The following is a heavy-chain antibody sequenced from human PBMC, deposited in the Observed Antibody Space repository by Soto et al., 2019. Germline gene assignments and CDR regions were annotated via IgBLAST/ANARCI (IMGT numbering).Heavy chain of an antibody. CDR3: ASDPHSYGDYGNY. V-gene: IGHV4-34*01. J-gene: IGHJ4*02. D-gene: IGHD4-17*01. Sequence: QVQLQQWGAGLLKPSETLSLTCAVYGGSFSGYYWSWIRQPPGKGLEWIGEINHSGSTNYNPSLMSRVTISVDTYKNQFSLTLSSVTAADTAVYYWASDPHSYGDYGNYWGQGTLVTVSS. CDR1: GGSFSGYY. CDR2: INHSGST.